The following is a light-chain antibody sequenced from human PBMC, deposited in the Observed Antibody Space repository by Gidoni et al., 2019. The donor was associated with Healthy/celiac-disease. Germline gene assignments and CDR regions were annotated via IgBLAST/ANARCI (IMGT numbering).Light chain of an antibody. CDR3: QSYDSSLLGVV. Sequence: QSVLTQPPSVSGAPGQRVTISCTGSSPNIGAGYDVHWYQQLPGTAPKLHIYGNSNRPSGVPDRFSGSKSGTSASLAITGLQAEDEADYYCQSYDSSLLGVVFGGGTKLTVL. CDR2: GNS. V-gene: IGLV1-40*01. CDR1: SPNIGAGYD. J-gene: IGLJ2*01.